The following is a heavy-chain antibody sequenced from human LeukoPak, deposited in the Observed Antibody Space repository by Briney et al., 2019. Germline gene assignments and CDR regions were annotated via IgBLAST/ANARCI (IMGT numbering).Heavy chain of an antibody. Sequence: GGSLRLSCAASGFTFSSYAMSWVRQAPGKGLGWVSAISGSGGSTYYADSVKGRFTISRDNSKNTLYLQMNSLRAEDTAVYYCAKDSRLYDSSGYYYDVWGQGTLVTVSS. CDR2: ISGSGGST. CDR3: AKDSRLYDSSGYYYDV. J-gene: IGHJ4*02. D-gene: IGHD3-22*01. CDR1: GFTFSSYA. V-gene: IGHV3-23*01.